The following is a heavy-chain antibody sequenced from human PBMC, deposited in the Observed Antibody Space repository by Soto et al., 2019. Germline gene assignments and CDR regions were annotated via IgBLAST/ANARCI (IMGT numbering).Heavy chain of an antibody. J-gene: IGHJ6*02. V-gene: IGHV4-34*01. CDR3: ARGSIAAAGTEFRRPGQWRGVAYYYYYGRDV. CDR1: GGSFSGYY. D-gene: IGHD6-13*01. CDR2: INHSGIT. Sequence: SETLSLTCAVYGGSFSGYYWSWIRQPRGRWLEWIWEINHSGITNYNPSLKSRSTKSVDTSKNQFSLRLSSVTAADRAVYYCARGSIAAAGTEFRRPGQWRGVAYYYYYGRDVWGQGTTVTASS.